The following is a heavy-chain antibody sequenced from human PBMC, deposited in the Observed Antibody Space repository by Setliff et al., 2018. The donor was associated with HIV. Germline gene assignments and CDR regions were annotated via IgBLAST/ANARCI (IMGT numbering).Heavy chain of an antibody. Sequence: PGGSLRLSCAASGFTLSSYAMHWVRQAPGKGLEWVTFMPYDGSGKDHADSVKGRFTVSRDNSKNTLYLQMNSLRAEDTAVYYCAKTNSAYDPGYWYFDLWGRGTLVTVSS. CDR3: AKTNSAYDPGYWYFDL. CDR2: MPYDGSGK. J-gene: IGHJ2*01. CDR1: GFTLSSYA. V-gene: IGHV3-30*02. D-gene: IGHD5-12*01.